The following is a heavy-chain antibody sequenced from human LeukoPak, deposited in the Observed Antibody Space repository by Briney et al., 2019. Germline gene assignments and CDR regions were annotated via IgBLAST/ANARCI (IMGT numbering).Heavy chain of an antibody. CDR1: GGSISSGSYY. D-gene: IGHD6-13*01. CDR2: IYHSGST. CDR3: ARAVTSSSSWYKWVNWFDP. J-gene: IGHJ5*02. Sequence: PSETLSLTCTVSGGSISSGSYYWGWIRQPPGKGLEWIGSIYHSGSTYYNPSLKSRVTISVDTSKNQFSLKLSSVTAADTAVYYCARAVTSSSSWYKWVNWFDPWGQGTLVTVSS. V-gene: IGHV4-39*07.